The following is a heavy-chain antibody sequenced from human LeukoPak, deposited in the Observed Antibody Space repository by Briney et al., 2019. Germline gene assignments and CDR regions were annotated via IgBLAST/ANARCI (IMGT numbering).Heavy chain of an antibody. CDR2: ISGSGGST. D-gene: IGHD3-10*01. V-gene: IGHV3-23*01. CDR1: GFTFSSYA. CDR3: AKVEGGYYGSGSYLVNYFDY. Sequence: PGGSLRLSCAASGFTFSSYAMSWVRQAPGKGLEWVSAISGSGGSTYYADSVKGRFTISRDNSKNTLYLQMNSLGAEDTAVYYCAKVEGGYYGSGSYLVNYFDYWGQGTLVTVSS. J-gene: IGHJ4*02.